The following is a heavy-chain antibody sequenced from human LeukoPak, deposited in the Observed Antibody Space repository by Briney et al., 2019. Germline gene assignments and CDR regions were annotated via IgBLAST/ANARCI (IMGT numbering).Heavy chain of an antibody. Sequence: PSETLSLTCTVSGGSISSSSYYWGWIRQPPGKGLEWIGSIYYSGSTYYNPSLKSRVTISVDTSKNQFSLKLSSVTAADTAVYYCARHNGILRFDLDFWGQGTLVTVSS. J-gene: IGHJ4*02. CDR1: GGSISSSSYY. D-gene: IGHD3-3*01. CDR3: ARHNGILRFDLDF. V-gene: IGHV4-39*07. CDR2: IYYSGST.